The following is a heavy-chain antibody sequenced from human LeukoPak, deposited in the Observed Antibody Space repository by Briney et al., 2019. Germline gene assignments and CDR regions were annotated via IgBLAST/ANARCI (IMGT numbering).Heavy chain of an antibody. CDR2: ITSDGSGI. Sequence: QPGGPLLLSCEASGVTFSNYWRHGVRQPPGKGRVWVSRITSDGSGIGYADSVKGRFRTSRDNAKNTLYLQMNSLRAEDTAVYYCASGRLVGAPDYWGQGTLVTVSS. CDR1: GVTFSNYW. D-gene: IGHD1-26*01. V-gene: IGHV3-74*01. CDR3: ASGRLVGAPDY. J-gene: IGHJ4*02.